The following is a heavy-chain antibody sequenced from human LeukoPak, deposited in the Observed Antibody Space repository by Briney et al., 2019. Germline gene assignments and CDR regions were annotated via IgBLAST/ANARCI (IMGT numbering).Heavy chain of an antibody. CDR3: ARGGVVGATHDAFDI. D-gene: IGHD1-26*01. CDR1: GYTFTSYG. CDR2: ISAYNGNT. V-gene: IGHV1-18*01. J-gene: IGHJ3*02. Sequence: ASVKVSCKASGYTFTSYGISWVRQAPGQGLEWKGWISAYNGNTNYAQNLQGRVTMTTDTSTSTAYMELRSLRSDDTAVYYCARGGVVGATHDAFDIWGQGTMVTVSS.